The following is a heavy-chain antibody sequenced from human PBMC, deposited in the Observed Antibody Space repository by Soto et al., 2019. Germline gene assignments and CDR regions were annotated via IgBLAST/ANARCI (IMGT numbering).Heavy chain of an antibody. V-gene: IGHV1-69*01. D-gene: IGHD3-3*01. CDR1: GGTFSSYA. Sequence: QVQLVQSGAEVKKPGSSVKVSCKASGGTFSSYAISWVRQAPGQGLEWMGGIIPIFGTANYAQKFQGRVTITADESTSTAYMELSSLRSEDTAVYYCAALYYDFEPYYFDYWGQGTLVTVSS. J-gene: IGHJ4*02. CDR2: IIPIFGTA. CDR3: AALYYDFEPYYFDY.